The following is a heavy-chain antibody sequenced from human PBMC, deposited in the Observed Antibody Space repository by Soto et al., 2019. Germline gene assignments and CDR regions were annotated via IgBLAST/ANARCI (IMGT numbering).Heavy chain of an antibody. V-gene: IGHV3-23*01. CDR2: ISGGGGGT. CDR1: GFTFSSYA. J-gene: IGHJ4*02. CDR3: AKDYYFDS. Sequence: HPGGSLRLSCAASGFTFSSYAMNWVRQAPGMGLEWVSGISGGGGGTHYADSVKGRFTISRDNSKNTLYLQMNTLRAEDTAVYYCAKDYYFDSWGQGTLVTVSS.